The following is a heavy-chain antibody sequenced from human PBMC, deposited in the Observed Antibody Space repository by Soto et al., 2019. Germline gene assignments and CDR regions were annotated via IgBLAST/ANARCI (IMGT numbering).Heavy chain of an antibody. V-gene: IGHV4-30-2*01. Sequence: KPSETLSLTCAVSGGSISSGGYSWSWIRQPPGKGLEWIGYIYHSGSTYYNPSLKSRVTISVDRSKNQFSLKLSSVTAADTAVYYCARGPDVLRYFDWTYYYGMDVWGQGTTVTVSS. CDR3: ARGPDVLRYFDWTYYYGMDV. CDR1: GGSISSGGYS. D-gene: IGHD3-9*01. CDR2: IYHSGST. J-gene: IGHJ6*02.